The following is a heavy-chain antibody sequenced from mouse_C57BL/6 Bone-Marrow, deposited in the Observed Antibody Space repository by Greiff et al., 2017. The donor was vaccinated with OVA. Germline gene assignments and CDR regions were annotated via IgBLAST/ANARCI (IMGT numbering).Heavy chain of an antibody. D-gene: IGHD1-1*01. CDR3: AGGGYYGRGAY. CDR2: INPYNGGT. V-gene: IGHV1-19*01. CDR1: GYTFTDYY. Sequence: EVQLQQSGPVLVKPGASVKMSCKASGYTFTDYYMNWVKQSPGTSLEWIGVINPYNGGTSSNQKFKGKATLTVDKSSSTAYMELISLTSEGSAVYYCAGGGYYGRGAYWGQGTLVTVSA. J-gene: IGHJ3*01.